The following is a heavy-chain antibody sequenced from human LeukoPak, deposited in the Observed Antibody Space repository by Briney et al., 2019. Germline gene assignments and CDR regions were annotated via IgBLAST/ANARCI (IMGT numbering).Heavy chain of an antibody. D-gene: IGHD3-16*01. J-gene: IGHJ5*02. V-gene: IGHV1-18*01. CDR2: FDSKNDIA. CDR1: GYTFTKYF. Sequence: GASVKVSCKASGYTFTKYFITWVRQAPGQGLEWMGWFDSKNDIASYAEKLQDRVTMTADTSTDTAHLELRSLRSDDTAVYFCARNAQKEYYDGARSFFDPWGQGTLVTVSS. CDR3: ARNAQKEYYDGARSFFDP.